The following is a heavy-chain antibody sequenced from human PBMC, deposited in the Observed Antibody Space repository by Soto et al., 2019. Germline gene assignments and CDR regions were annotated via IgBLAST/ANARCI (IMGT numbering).Heavy chain of an antibody. CDR2: ISGSGGST. Sequence: GGSLRLSCAASGFTFSSYAMSWVRQAPGKGLEWVSAISGSGGSTYYADSVKGRFTISRDNSKNTLYLQMNSLRAEDTAVYYCAKIKTPLDYGDYLIVYYYGMDVWGQGTTVTVSS. V-gene: IGHV3-23*01. D-gene: IGHD4-17*01. J-gene: IGHJ6*02. CDR3: AKIKTPLDYGDYLIVYYYGMDV. CDR1: GFTFSSYA.